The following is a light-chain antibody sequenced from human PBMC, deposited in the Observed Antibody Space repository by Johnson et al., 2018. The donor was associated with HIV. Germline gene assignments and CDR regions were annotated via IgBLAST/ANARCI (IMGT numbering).Light chain of an antibody. CDR2: DNT. J-gene: IGLJ1*01. V-gene: IGLV1-51*01. Sequence: QSVFTQPPSVSAAPGQKVTISCSGSSSNIGNNYVSWYKQFPGTAPKLLIYDNTKRPSGIPDRFSGSKSGTSATLGITGLQTGDEADYYCGTWDSSLSVYVFGTGTKVTVL. CDR1: SSNIGNNY. CDR3: GTWDSSLSVYV.